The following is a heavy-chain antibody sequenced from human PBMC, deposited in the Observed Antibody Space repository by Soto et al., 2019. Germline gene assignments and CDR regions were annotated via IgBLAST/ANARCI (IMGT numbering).Heavy chain of an antibody. CDR1: GGSISSSSYY. D-gene: IGHD2-2*01. V-gene: IGHV4-39*01. J-gene: IGHJ5*02. CDR2: IYYSGST. Sequence: QLQLQESGPGLVKPSETLSLTCTVSGGSISSSSYYWGWIRQPPGKGLEWIGSIYYSGSTYYNPSLKIRVTISVDTSKNQFSLKLSSVTAADTAVYYCERQSALVVPAAMVGWFDPWGQGTLVTVSS. CDR3: ERQSALVVPAAMVGWFDP.